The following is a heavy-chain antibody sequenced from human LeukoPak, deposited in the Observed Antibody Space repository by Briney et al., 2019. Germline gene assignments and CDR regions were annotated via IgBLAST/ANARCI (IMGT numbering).Heavy chain of an antibody. Sequence: SETLSLTCTVSGGSISSSDYYWGWIRQPPGKGLEWIGNIYYTGSTYYNPSLKSRVTISVDTSKNQFSLKVSSLTATDTALYYCARQPMVVGYYYYYMDVWGKGTALTVSS. CDR1: GGSISSSDYY. J-gene: IGHJ6*03. V-gene: IGHV4-39*01. D-gene: IGHD4/OR15-4a*01. CDR2: IYYTGST. CDR3: ARQPMVVGYYYYYMDV.